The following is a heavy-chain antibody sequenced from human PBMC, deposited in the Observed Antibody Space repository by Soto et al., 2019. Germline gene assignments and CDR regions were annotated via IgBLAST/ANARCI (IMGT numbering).Heavy chain of an antibody. D-gene: IGHD3-3*01. CDR1: GYTFTSYG. Sequence: ASLKVSCKASGYTFTSYGISWVRQAPGQGLEWMGWISAYNGNTNYAQKLQGRVTMTTDTSTSTAYMELRSLRSDDTAVYYCVRETYYDFWSGSLDYWGQGTLVTVSS. CDR3: VRETYYDFWSGSLDY. CDR2: ISAYNGNT. J-gene: IGHJ4*02. V-gene: IGHV1-18*01.